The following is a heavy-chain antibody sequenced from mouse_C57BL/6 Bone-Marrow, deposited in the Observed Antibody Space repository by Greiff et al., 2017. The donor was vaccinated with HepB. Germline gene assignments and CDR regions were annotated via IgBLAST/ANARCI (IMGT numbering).Heavy chain of an antibody. J-gene: IGHJ4*01. CDR3: ARQGQMGYAMDY. CDR1: GFTFSDYG. V-gene: IGHV5-15*01. Sequence: EVQVVESGGGLVQPGGSLKLSCAASGFTFSDYGMAWVRQAPRKGPEWVAFISNLAYSIYYADTVTGRFTISRENAKNTLYLEMSSLRSEDTAMYYCARQGQMGYAMDYWGQGTSVTVSS. CDR2: ISNLAYSI.